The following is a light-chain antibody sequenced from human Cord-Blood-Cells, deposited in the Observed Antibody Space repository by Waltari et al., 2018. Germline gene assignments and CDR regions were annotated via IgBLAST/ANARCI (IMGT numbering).Light chain of an antibody. CDR3: CSYAGSYTWV. Sequence: QSALTPPRSVSGSPGQSVTISCTGTRSDVGGSNYLSWYQQHPGKAPKLMIYDVSKRPSGVPDRFSGSKSGNTASLTISGLQAEDEADYYCCSYAGSYTWVFGGGTKLTVL. V-gene: IGLV2-11*01. CDR2: DVS. J-gene: IGLJ3*02. CDR1: RSDVGGSNY.